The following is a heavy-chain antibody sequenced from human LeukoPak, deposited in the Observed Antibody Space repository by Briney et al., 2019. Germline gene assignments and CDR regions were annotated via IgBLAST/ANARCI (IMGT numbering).Heavy chain of an antibody. CDR2: INAGNGNT. CDR3: ARDTRHRYCSSTSCYRGWLDP. V-gene: IGHV1-3*03. CDR1: GYTFTSYA. Sequence: ASVKVSCKASGYTFTSYAIHWVRQAPGQRLEWMGWINAGNGNTKYSQEFQGRVTITRDTSASTAYMELSSLRSEDTAVYYCARDTRHRYCSSTSCYRGWLDPWGQGTLVTVSS. J-gene: IGHJ5*02. D-gene: IGHD2-2*01.